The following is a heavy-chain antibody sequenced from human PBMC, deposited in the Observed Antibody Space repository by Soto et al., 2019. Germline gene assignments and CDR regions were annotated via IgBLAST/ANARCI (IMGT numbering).Heavy chain of an antibody. V-gene: IGHV4-31*03. CDR2: IYYSGST. CDR3: ARGYSGYHLFDY. CDR1: GGSISSGGYY. D-gene: IGHD5-12*01. Sequence: SETLSLTCTVSGGSISSGGYYWSWIRQHPGKGLEWIGYIYYSGSTYYNPSLKSRVTISVDTSKNQFSLKLSSVTAADTAVYYCARGYSGYHLFDYWGQGTLVTVSS. J-gene: IGHJ4*02.